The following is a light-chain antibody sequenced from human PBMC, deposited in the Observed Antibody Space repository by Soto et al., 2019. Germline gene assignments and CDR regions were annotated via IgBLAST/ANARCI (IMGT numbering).Light chain of an antibody. CDR3: QQYSTYPLT. CDR1: QGITTV. J-gene: IGKJ4*01. CDR2: DAS. Sequence: DIQMTQSPSTLSASIVDRVTITCRARQGITTVLAWYQQKPGKAPQILLYDASNLEPGVPSRLSGGGSGTEFTLTISSLQPDDFATYYCQQYSTYPLTFGGGTRVEIK. V-gene: IGKV1-5*01.